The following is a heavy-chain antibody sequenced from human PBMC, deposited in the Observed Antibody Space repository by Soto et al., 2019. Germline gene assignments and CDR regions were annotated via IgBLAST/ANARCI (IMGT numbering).Heavy chain of an antibody. CDR3: ARDSATVTTSTFDY. CDR1: GGSISSGNYY. J-gene: IGHJ4*02. Sequence: QVQLQESGPGLVTPSQTLSLTCTVSGGSISSGNYYWSWIRQHPGKGLEWIGYIYYSGSPYYNPSHKRRVTISVDTSKNQFSLKLSSVTDADTAVYYCARDSATVTTSTFDYWGQGTLVTVSS. D-gene: IGHD4-17*01. V-gene: IGHV4-31*03. CDR2: IYYSGSP.